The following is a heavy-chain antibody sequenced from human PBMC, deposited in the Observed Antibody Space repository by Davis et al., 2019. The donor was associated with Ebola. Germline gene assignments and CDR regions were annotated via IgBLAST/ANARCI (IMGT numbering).Heavy chain of an antibody. J-gene: IGHJ6*04. CDR2: ISGSGGST. CDR1: GFTFSSYA. Sequence: GESPKIPCAASGFTFSSYAMSWVRQAPGKGLEWVSAISGSGGSTYYADSVKGRFTISRHNSKKTLYLQMNSLRAEDTAVYYCAKSGLSFGVVKYHYGMDVWGKGTTVTVSS. D-gene: IGHD3-3*01. CDR3: AKSGLSFGVVKYHYGMDV. V-gene: IGHV3-23*01.